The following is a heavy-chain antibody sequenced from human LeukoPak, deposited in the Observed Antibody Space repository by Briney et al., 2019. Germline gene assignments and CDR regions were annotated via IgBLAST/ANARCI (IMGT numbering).Heavy chain of an antibody. CDR3: AIGDGLGELSSSFDY. J-gene: IGHJ4*02. Sequence: GGSLRLSCAASGFTFSSYGMHWVRQAPGKGLEWVAVIWYDGSNKYYADSVKGRFTISRDNSKKTLYLQMNSLRAEDTAVYYCAIGDGLGELSSSFDYWGQGTLVTVSS. D-gene: IGHD3-16*02. V-gene: IGHV3-30*02. CDR1: GFTFSSYG. CDR2: IWYDGSNK.